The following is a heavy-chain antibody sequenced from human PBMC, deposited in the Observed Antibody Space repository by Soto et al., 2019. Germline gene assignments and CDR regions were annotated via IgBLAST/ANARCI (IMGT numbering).Heavy chain of an antibody. V-gene: IGHV3-21*01. D-gene: IGHD3-9*01. Sequence: GGSLRLSCAASGFTFSSYSMNWVRQAPGKGLEWVSSISSSSSYIYYADSVKGRFTISRDNAKNSLYLQMNSLRAEDTAVYYCARDLLRYFDSNFAYWGQGTLVTVSS. CDR2: ISSSSSYI. CDR3: ARDLLRYFDSNFAY. CDR1: GFTFSSYS. J-gene: IGHJ4*02.